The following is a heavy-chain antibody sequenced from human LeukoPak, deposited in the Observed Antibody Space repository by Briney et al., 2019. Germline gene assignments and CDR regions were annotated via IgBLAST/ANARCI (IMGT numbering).Heavy chain of an antibody. CDR3: ATNYYDSSGYHY. CDR2: IYYSGST. Sequence: PSETLSLTCTVSGGSINSYYWSWIRQPAGKGLEWIGYIYYSGSTNYNPSLKSRVTISVDTSKNQFSLKLSSVTAADTAVYYCATNYYDSSGYHYWGQGTLVTVSS. V-gene: IGHV4-59*01. J-gene: IGHJ4*02. D-gene: IGHD3-22*01. CDR1: GGSINSYY.